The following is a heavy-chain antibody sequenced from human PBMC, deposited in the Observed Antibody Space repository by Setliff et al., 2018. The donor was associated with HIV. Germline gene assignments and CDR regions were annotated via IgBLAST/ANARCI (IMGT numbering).Heavy chain of an antibody. CDR1: GYSISSGYH. V-gene: IGHV4-38-2*02. CDR2: IHQSGST. CDR3: ARDLGSAYSYAQGRFDP. Sequence: SETLSLTCTVSGYSISSGYHWGWIRQPPGKGLEWIGSIHQSGSTYYNSSLKSRVTMSVDTSKNKFSLKLSSVTAADTAVYYCARDLGSAYSYAQGRFDPWGQGTLVTVSS. D-gene: IGHD5-18*01. J-gene: IGHJ5*02.